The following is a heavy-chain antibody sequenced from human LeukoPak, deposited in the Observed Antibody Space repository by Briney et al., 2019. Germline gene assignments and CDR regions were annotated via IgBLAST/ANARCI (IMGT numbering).Heavy chain of an antibody. CDR3: VVVIDPSDADGFDF. J-gene: IGHJ3*01. Sequence: GGSLRLSCAASGFTFGNSWVHWVRQAPGKGLEWVAVINDDGSKRNYVDSVKGRFTISRDNARNPVSLQMNSLPVEDMAVYYCVVVIDPSDADGFDFWGQGTMITVSS. V-gene: IGHV3-74*01. D-gene: IGHD2-21*02. CDR2: INDDGSKR. CDR1: GFTFGNSW.